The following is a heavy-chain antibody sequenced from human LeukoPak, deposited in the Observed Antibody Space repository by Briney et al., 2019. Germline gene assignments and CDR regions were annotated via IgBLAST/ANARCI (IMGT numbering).Heavy chain of an antibody. V-gene: IGHV4-61*02. CDR1: GGSISSGSYY. CDR3: ARGEYNWKLWRQMSWFDP. J-gene: IGHJ5*02. Sequence: SETLSLTCTVSGGSISSGSYYWSWIRQPAGKGLEWIGRIYTSGSTNYNPSLKSRVTISVDTSKNQFSLKLSSVTAADTAVYYCARGEYNWKLWRQMSWFDPWGQGTLVTVSS. D-gene: IGHD1-20*01. CDR2: IYTSGST.